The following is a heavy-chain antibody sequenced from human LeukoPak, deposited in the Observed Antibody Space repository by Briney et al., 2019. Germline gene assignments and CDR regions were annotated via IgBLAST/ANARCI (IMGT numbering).Heavy chain of an antibody. CDR3: ATDDLKNRGYYNIED. CDR2: IKEAGTET. Sequence: PGGSLRLSCGASGFTFSSYSMTWVRQAPGKGLEWVATIKEAGTETFYVDSVKGRFTISRDNAKNSPFLQMNSLRAEDTAVYFCATDDLKNRGYYNIEDWGQGTLVTVSS. D-gene: IGHD3-22*01. CDR1: GFTFSSYS. J-gene: IGHJ4*02. V-gene: IGHV3-7*04.